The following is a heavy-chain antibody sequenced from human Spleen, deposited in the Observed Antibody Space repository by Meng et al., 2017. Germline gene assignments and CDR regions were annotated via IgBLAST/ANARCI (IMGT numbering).Heavy chain of an antibody. V-gene: IGHV4-31*01. D-gene: IGHD6-13*01. Sequence: LRLSCTVSGDSISSGGHFWSWIRQHPGKGLEWLGFIYYSGSTYYNPSLKSLIIISADTSKNQFSLKLSSVTAADTAVYYCAAGDSSSWSDYWGQGTLVTVSS. CDR1: GDSISSGGHF. J-gene: IGHJ4*02. CDR2: IYYSGST. CDR3: AAGDSSSWSDY.